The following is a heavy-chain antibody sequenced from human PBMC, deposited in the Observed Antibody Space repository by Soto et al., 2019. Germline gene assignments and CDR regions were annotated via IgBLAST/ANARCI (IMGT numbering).Heavy chain of an antibody. J-gene: IGHJ6*02. Sequence: PVGSLRLSCAASGFTFSSYDMHWVRQATGKGLEWVSAIGTAGDTYYPGSVKGRFTISRENAKNSLYLQMNSLRAGDTAVYYCARGGCSGGSCPKYYPGLDVWGQGTTVTVSS. V-gene: IGHV3-13*01. CDR3: ARGGCSGGSCPKYYPGLDV. D-gene: IGHD2-15*01. CDR1: GFTFSSYD. CDR2: IGTAGDT.